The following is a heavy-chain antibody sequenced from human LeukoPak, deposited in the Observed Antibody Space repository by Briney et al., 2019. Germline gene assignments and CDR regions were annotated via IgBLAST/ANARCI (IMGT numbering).Heavy chain of an antibody. D-gene: IGHD4-11*01. V-gene: IGHV3-23*01. CDR3: AKVLTTVYYYGMDV. J-gene: IGHJ6*02. Sequence: GGSLRLSCAASGFTFSSYRMNWVRQAPGKGLEWVSAISGSGGSTYYADSVKGRFTISRDNSKNTLYLQMNSLRAEDTAVYYCAKVLTTVYYYGMDVWGQGTTVTVSS. CDR1: GFTFSSYR. CDR2: ISGSGGST.